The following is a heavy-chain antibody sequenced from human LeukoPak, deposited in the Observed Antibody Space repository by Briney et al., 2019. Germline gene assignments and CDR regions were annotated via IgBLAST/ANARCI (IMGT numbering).Heavy chain of an antibody. CDR3: ARSAWVDCFDY. J-gene: IGHJ4*02. CDR1: GFTFSSYW. D-gene: IGHD2-15*01. V-gene: IGHV3-74*01. Sequence: GGSLRLSCAASGFTFSSYWMHWVRQAPGKGLVWVSRINRDGSSTSYADSVKGRFTISRDNAKNTLYLQMNSLRAEDTAVYYCARSAWVDCFDYWGQGTLVTVSS. CDR2: INRDGSST.